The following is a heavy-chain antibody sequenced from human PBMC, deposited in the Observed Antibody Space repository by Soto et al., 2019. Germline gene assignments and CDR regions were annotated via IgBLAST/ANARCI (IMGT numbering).Heavy chain of an antibody. CDR1: GFTLNYYA. CDR2: ITSTGDT. V-gene: IGHV3-23*01. CDR3: AKEIAASATLWLDP. J-gene: IGHJ5*02. D-gene: IGHD6-13*01. Sequence: EVQLLESGGGLVQPGGSLRLSCAASGFTLNYYAINWVRQAPGKGLEWVSAITSTGDTYYVDSVKGRFTISRDNSKNTLYLQMNSLRAEDTAVYYCAKEIAASATLWLDPWGQGTLVTGSS.